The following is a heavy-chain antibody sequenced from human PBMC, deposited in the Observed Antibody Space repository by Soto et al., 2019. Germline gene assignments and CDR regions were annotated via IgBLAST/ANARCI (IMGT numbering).Heavy chain of an antibody. J-gene: IGHJ6*02. CDR1: GFTFSSYS. CDR2: ISSSSSYI. V-gene: IGHV3-21*01. CDR3: ARYDYDFWSGYSYYGMDV. Sequence: GGSLRLSCAASGFTFSSYSMNWVRQAPGKGLEWVSSISSSSSYIYYADSVKGRFTISRDNAKNSLYLQMNSLRAEDTAVYYCARYDYDFWSGYSYYGMDVWGQGTTVTVSS. D-gene: IGHD3-3*01.